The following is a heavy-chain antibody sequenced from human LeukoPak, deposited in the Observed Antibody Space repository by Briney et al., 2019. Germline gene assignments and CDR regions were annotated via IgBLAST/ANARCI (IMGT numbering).Heavy chain of an antibody. V-gene: IGHV1-8*03. CDR2: MNPNSFNT. Sequence: GASVKVSCKASGYTFTSYDINWVRQATGQGLEWMGWMNPNSFNTGYAQKFQGRVTITRNTSISTAYMELSSLRSEDTAVYYCARVNTYGDYVFSYWGQGTLVTVSS. CDR1: GYTFTSYD. CDR3: ARVNTYGDYVFSY. J-gene: IGHJ4*02. D-gene: IGHD4-17*01.